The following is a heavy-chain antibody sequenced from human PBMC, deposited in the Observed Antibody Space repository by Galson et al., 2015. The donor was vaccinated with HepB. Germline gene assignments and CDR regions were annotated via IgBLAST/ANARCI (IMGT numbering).Heavy chain of an antibody. D-gene: IGHD3-16*02. V-gene: IGHV3-74*01. J-gene: IGHJ3*02. Sequence: SLRLSCAASGFPFSFRTYWMPWVRQAPGKGLVWVSRINSDGSNINYADSVKGRFTISRDNAKNTLYLQMNRLRVEDTAVYYCTRDNRAKYAFDIWGQGTMVSVSS. CDR2: INSDGSNI. CDR3: TRDNRAKYAFDI. CDR1: GFPFSFRTYW.